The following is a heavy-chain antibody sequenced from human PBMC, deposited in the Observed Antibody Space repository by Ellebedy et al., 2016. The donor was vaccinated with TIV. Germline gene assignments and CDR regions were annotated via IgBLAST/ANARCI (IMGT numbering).Heavy chain of an antibody. CDR2: INPNIDET. J-gene: IGHJ6*02. Sequence: AASVKVSCKASGYTFTGYYIHWVRQAPGQGLEWVGWINPNIDETNYAQKFQGRVTMTWDTSISTAYMDLSRLRSDDTAVYYCAKGMGPTTAYYYYSMDVWGQGTTVAVSS. D-gene: IGHD1-26*01. CDR1: GYTFTGYY. CDR3: AKGMGPTTAYYYYSMDV. V-gene: IGHV1-2*02.